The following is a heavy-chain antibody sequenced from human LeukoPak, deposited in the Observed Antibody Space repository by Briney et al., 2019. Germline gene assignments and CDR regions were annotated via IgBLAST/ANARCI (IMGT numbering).Heavy chain of an antibody. CDR2: ISYGETNY. Sequence: GGSLRLSCTASGFTFSAYAMHWVRQAPGNGLEWVAVISYGETNYYYAESVKGRFSISRDDSKNTLVLQMNSLATEDTGVYYCARARTGSYYSTFELWGPGTLVSVSS. J-gene: IGHJ1*01. D-gene: IGHD3-10*01. V-gene: IGHV3-30*04. CDR3: ARARTGSYYSTFEL. CDR1: GFTFSAYA.